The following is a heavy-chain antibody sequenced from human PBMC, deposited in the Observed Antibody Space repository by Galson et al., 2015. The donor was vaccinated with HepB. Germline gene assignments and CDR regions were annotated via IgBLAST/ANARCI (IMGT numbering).Heavy chain of an antibody. CDR3: AKDWYYGSGLDY. D-gene: IGHD3-10*01. J-gene: IGHJ4*02. CDR1: GFTFSTYA. Sequence: SLRLSCAASGFTFSTYAMHWVRQAPGKGLEWVAAIWSDGINTYYADSVKGRFTISRDNSKNTLYLQMNSLRAEDTAVYYCAKDWYYGSGLDYWGQGTLVTVSS. CDR2: IWSDGINT. V-gene: IGHV3-33*06.